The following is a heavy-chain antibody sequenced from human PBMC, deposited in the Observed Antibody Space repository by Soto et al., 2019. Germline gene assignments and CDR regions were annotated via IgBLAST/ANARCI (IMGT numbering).Heavy chain of an antibody. V-gene: IGHV4-39*01. D-gene: IGHD2-2*01. CDR3: ARRVIGKSVVPAANGNWCDP. J-gene: IGHJ5*02. CDR1: GDSISSSSYY. CDR2: INYSGST. Sequence: SETLCLTCTVSGDSISSSSYYWGWISQTPGKGLEWIGSINYSGSTYYNPSLKSRVTIFVDTSKNQFSLKLSSVTAADTAVYYCARRVIGKSVVPAANGNWCDPWGQGTLVTVS.